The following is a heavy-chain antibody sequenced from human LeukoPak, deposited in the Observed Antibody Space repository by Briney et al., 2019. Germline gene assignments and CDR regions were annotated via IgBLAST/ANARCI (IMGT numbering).Heavy chain of an antibody. CDR2: IYHSGST. D-gene: IGHD3-10*01. J-gene: IGHJ6*03. Sequence: SETLSLTCTVSGYSISSGYYWGWIRQPPGKGLEWIGSIYHSGSTYYNPSLKSRVTISVDTSKNQFSLKLSSVTAADTAVYYCARLGSGSYYYYYYMDVWGKGTTVTISS. V-gene: IGHV4-38-2*02. CDR1: GYSISSGYY. CDR3: ARLGSGSYYYYYYMDV.